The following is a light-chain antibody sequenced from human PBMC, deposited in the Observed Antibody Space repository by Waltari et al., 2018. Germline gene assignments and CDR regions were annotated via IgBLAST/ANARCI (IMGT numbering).Light chain of an antibody. J-gene: IGLJ7*01. V-gene: IGLV1-51*02. CDR1: SSNHWNHF. CDR2: EDS. CDR3: GTWDSSLSGAV. Sequence: QSVLPPPPSVSAAPGQRVSIPCPGRSSNHWNHFVSWYRQFPGTAPKILIYEDSERPSGIPGRFSGSKSGTSATLDITGLQAGDEADYYCGTWDSSLSGAVFGGGTHLTVL.